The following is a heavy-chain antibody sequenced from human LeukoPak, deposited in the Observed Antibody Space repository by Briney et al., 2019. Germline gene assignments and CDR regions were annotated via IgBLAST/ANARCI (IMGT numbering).Heavy chain of an antibody. V-gene: IGHV3-23*01. CDR2: ISNNGGYT. D-gene: IGHD2-8*01. CDR3: AREQYCTNGVCYPPFFDY. Sequence: GGSLRLSCAASGFTFSSSAMSWVRQAPGKGLEWVSAISNNGGYTYYADSVKGRFTISRDNSKNTLYLQMNSLRAEDTAVYYCAREQYCTNGVCYPPFFDYWGQGTLVTVSS. CDR1: GFTFSSSA. J-gene: IGHJ4*02.